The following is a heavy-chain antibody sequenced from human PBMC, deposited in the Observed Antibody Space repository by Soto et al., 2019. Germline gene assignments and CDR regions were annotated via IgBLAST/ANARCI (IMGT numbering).Heavy chain of an antibody. CDR3: ARSQSYYYDSSGPPDAFDI. J-gene: IGHJ3*02. V-gene: IGHV1-69*13. D-gene: IGHD3-22*01. CDR2: IIPIFGTA. Sequence: SVKVSCKASGGTFSSYAISWVRQAPGQGLEWMGGIIPIFGTANYAQKFQGRVTITADESTSTAYMELSSLRSEDTAVYYCARSQSYYYDSSGPPDAFDIWGQGTMVTVSS. CDR1: GGTFSSYA.